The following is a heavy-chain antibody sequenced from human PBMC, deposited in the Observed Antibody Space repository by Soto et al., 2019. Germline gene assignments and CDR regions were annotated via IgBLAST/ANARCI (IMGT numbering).Heavy chain of an antibody. J-gene: IGHJ4*02. V-gene: IGHV3-15*07. CDR1: GFTVSNAW. CDR2: IKSKADGGTT. D-gene: IGHD6-19*01. Sequence: EVQLVESGGGLVKPGGSLRLSCAASGFTVSNAWMNWLRQAPGKGLEWVGRIKSKADGGTTDYAAPVRDRFTISRDDSKNTLYLQMDNLKTEDTALYYCTTAKSSAYDHWGQGTLVTVSS. CDR3: TTAKSSAYDH.